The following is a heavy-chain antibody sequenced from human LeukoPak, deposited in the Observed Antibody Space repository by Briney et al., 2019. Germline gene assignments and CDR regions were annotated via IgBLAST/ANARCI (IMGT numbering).Heavy chain of an antibody. CDR3: ARDLVTVTKGFDI. V-gene: IGHV4-59*11. D-gene: IGHD4-17*01. J-gene: IGHJ3*02. Sequence: SETLSLTCAVSDDSFSSHYGTWIRQPPGKGLGWIGYISYIVSTNYNPSLKSRVTISIYTSKNQFSLKLSYVTAADTGVYYCARDLVTVTKGFDIWGQGTMVSVSS. CDR1: DDSFSSHY. CDR2: ISYIVST.